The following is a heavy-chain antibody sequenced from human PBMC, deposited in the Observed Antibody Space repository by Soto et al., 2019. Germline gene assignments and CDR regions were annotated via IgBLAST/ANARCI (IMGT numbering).Heavy chain of an antibody. D-gene: IGHD3-3*01. J-gene: IGHJ5*02. CDR3: ARLTMGVVKNWFDP. V-gene: IGHV3-74*01. Sequence: PGGSLRLSCAASGFTFSSYWMHWVRQAPGKGLVWVSRINSDGSSTSYADSVKGRFTISRDNAKNTLYLQMNSLRAEDTAVYYCARLTMGVVKNWFDPWGQGTLVTVSS. CDR2: INSDGSST. CDR1: GFTFSSYW.